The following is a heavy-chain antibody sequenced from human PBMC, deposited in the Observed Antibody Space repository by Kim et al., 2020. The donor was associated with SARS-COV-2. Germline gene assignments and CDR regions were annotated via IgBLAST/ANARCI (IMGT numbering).Heavy chain of an antibody. CDR1: GGSISSGENY. CDR3: ARLRASTSTRVDY. V-gene: IGHV4-30-4*01. Sequence: SETLSLTCTVSGGSISSGENYWTWIRQPPGKGLEWIGYIYYSGSTHYNPSLESRITISVDTSKNQFSLKLSSVAAADTAVYYCARLRASTSTRVDYWVLGTLVTASS. D-gene: IGHD2-2*01. J-gene: IGHJ4*02. CDR2: IYYSGST.